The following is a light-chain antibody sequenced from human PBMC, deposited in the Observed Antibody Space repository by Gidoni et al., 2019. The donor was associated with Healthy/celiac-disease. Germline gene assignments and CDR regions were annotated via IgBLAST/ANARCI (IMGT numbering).Light chain of an antibody. CDR3: QAWDSSTVV. CDR2: QDS. V-gene: IGLV3-1*01. Sequence: SYELTQPPSVSVSPGQTASITCSGDKLGDKYACWYQQKPGQSPVLVIYQDSTRPSGIPERFSGSNSGNTATLTLSGTQAMDEADYSCQAWDSSTVVFGGGTKLTVL. J-gene: IGLJ2*01. CDR1: KLGDKY.